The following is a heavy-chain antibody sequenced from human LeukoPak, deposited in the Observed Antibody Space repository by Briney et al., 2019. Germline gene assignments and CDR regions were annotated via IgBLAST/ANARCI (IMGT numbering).Heavy chain of an antibody. D-gene: IGHD2-2*01. Sequence: GASVTVSYKASGYTFSTYGITWVREAPGQGPEWVGWISGSTGSTHYAQAVQGRVTMTTDTSTGTAYMELRSLRSDDTAVYYCARVGRDCSSINCYWADWFDPWGQGTLVIVSS. CDR3: ARVGRDCSSINCYWADWFDP. J-gene: IGHJ5*02. CDR1: GYTFSTYG. V-gene: IGHV1-18*01. CDR2: ISGSTGST.